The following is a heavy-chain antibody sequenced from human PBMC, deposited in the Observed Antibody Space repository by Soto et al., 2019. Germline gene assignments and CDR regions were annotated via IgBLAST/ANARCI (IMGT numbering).Heavy chain of an antibody. D-gene: IGHD2-15*01. V-gene: IGHV3-7*05. Sequence: PGGSLRLSCAASGFTFSSYWMTWVRQAPGKGLEWVANIKPDGSEKYYVDSVKGRFTISRDNAKNSLYLQMNSLRAEDTAVYYSARFRTGSCGGGSCFAASGGQGTLVGVSS. CDR2: IKPDGSEK. CDR1: GFTFSSYW. J-gene: IGHJ4*02. CDR3: ARFRTGSCGGGSCFAAS.